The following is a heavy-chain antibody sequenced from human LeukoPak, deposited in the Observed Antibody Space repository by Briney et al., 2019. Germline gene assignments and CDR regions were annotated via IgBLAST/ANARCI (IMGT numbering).Heavy chain of an antibody. V-gene: IGHV1-69*01. CDR3: ARDRDTAMVGAFDI. CDR1: GGTFSSYA. D-gene: IGHD5-18*01. CDR2: IIPIFGTA. J-gene: IGHJ3*02. Sequence: SVKVSCKASGGTFSSYAISWVRQAPGQGLEWMGGIIPIFGTANYAQKFQGRVTITADESTSTAYMELRSLRSDDTAVYYCARDRDTAMVGAFDIWGQGAMVTVSS.